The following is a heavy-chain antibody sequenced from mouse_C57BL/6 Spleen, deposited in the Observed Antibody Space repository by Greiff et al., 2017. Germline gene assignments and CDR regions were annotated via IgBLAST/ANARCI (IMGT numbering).Heavy chain of an antibody. J-gene: IGHJ1*03. CDR1: GFNIKDYY. Sequence: VQLQQSGAELVKPGASVKLSCTASGFNIKDYYMHWVKQRTEQGLEWIGRIDPEDGETKYAPKFLGKATITVDTASNTAYLQLSSLTPDDTAVYYCARSKPCYYGSSYGLWYFDGWGTGTTVTGSS. V-gene: IGHV14-2*01. D-gene: IGHD1-1*01. CDR2: IDPEDGET. CDR3: ARSKPCYYGSSYGLWYFDG.